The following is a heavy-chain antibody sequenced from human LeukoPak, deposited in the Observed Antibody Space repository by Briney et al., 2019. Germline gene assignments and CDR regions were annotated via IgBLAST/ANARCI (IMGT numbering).Heavy chain of an antibody. V-gene: IGHV3-33*01. D-gene: IGHD3-22*01. Sequence: PGGSLRLSCAASGFTFSNYDMNWVRQAPGKGLEWVALIWYAGTNEYYADSVKGRFTISRDNSKNTPYLHMNSLRAEDTAVYFCAREVSRLDWFDSWGQGTLVTVSS. CDR1: GFTFSNYD. CDR2: IWYAGTNE. J-gene: IGHJ5*01. CDR3: AREVSRLDWFDS.